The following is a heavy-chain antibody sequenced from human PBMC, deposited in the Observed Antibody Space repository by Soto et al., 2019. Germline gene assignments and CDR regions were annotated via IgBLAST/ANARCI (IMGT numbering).Heavy chain of an antibody. Sequence: VQLVESGGGLVQPGGSLRLSCAASGFTFSSYAMHWVRQAPGKGLEWVAVISYDGSNKYYADSVKGRFTISRDNSKNTLYLQMNSLRAEDTAVYYCAREEGYCSGGSCPTGDYWGQGTLVTVSS. D-gene: IGHD2-15*01. CDR2: ISYDGSNK. CDR1: GFTFSSYA. V-gene: IGHV3-30-3*01. CDR3: AREEGYCSGGSCPTGDY. J-gene: IGHJ4*02.